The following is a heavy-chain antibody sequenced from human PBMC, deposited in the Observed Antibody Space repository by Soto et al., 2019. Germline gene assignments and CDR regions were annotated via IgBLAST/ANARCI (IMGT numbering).Heavy chain of an antibody. CDR3: AHSGRTYYYDSSGYYDSDYYYGRDV. Sequence: SGPTLVNPIHPLTLTCTFSGFSLSTSGVGVGWIRQPPGKALEWLALIYWDEDKLYSQSLKSRLTITKYTSKTQVVLTMTNMDPVDTATYYCAHSGRTYYYDSSGYYDSDYYYGRDVGGQGTTVTV. D-gene: IGHD3-22*01. V-gene: IGHV2-5*02. J-gene: IGHJ6*02. CDR1: GFSLSTSGVG. CDR2: IYWDEDK.